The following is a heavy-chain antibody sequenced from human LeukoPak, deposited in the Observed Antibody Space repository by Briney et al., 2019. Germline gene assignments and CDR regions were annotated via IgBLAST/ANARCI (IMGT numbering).Heavy chain of an antibody. CDR2: IYSGGST. J-gene: IGHJ4*02. CDR3: ARDQGAVGSYYELDYFDY. CDR1: GFTVSSNY. Sequence: PGGSLRLSCAAFGFTVSSNYMSWVRQAPGKGLEWVSVIYSGGSTYYADSVKGRFTISRDNSKNTLYLQMNSLRAEDTAVYYCARDQGAVGSYYELDYFDYWGQGTLVTVSS. D-gene: IGHD1-26*01. V-gene: IGHV3-53*01.